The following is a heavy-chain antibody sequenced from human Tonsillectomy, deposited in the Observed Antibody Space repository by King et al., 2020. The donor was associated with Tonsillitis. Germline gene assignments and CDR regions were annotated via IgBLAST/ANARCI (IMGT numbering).Heavy chain of an antibody. CDR1: GYTFTGYY. CDR3: ARESGQWLTWYYFDY. Sequence: QLVQSGAEVKKPGASVKVSCKASGYTFTGYYMHWVRQAPGQGLEWMGWINPNSGGTDYAQKFQGRVTMTRDTSIGTAYMELSRLTSDDTAVYYCARESGQWLTWYYFDYWGQGTLVTVSS. J-gene: IGHJ4*02. V-gene: IGHV1-2*02. CDR2: INPNSGGT. D-gene: IGHD6-19*01.